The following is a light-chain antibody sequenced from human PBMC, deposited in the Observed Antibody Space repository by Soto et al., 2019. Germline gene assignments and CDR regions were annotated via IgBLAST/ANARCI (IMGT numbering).Light chain of an antibody. CDR1: QSLRHHNGYYY. J-gene: IGKJ2*01. CDR3: IQTLQAPYS. CDR2: LGS. Sequence: DIVMTQSPLSLPVTPGEPASISCRSSQSLRHHNGYYYLDWYLQKPWQSPQVLIYLGSNRASGVPERVSGSGSGTVFTLKSSRVEAEDVGVYYCIQTLQAPYSFGQGTKLEIK. V-gene: IGKV2-28*01.